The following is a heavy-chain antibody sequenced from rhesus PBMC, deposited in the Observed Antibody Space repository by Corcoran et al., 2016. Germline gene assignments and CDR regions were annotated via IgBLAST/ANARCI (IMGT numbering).Heavy chain of an antibody. Sequence: QVQLQESGPGLVKPSETLSLTCAVSGGSFSGYYWAWIRHPPGKGLEWIGSVSGKSGGTTNNPSLTNQVTSSTDTSKNQFALKMSSVTAADTAVYYCARGPIWTGYSLDWYFDLWGPGTPITVPS. V-gene: IGHV4-165*01. CDR3: ARGPIWTGYSLDWYFDL. J-gene: IGHJ2*01. CDR1: GGSFSGYY. CDR2: VSGKSGGT. D-gene: IGHD3-3*01.